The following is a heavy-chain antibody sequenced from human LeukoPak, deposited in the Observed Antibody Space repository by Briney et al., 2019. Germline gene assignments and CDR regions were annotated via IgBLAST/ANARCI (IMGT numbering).Heavy chain of an antibody. Sequence: PSETLSLTCTVSGGSISSSSYYWGWIRQPPGKGLEWIGSIYYSGSTYYNPSLKSRVTISVDTSKNQFSLKLSSVTAADTAVYYCARDYYDSSGYGRVLDYWGQGTLVTVSS. CDR3: ARDYYDSSGYGRVLDY. D-gene: IGHD3-22*01. V-gene: IGHV4-39*07. CDR1: GGSISSSSYY. J-gene: IGHJ4*02. CDR2: IYYSGST.